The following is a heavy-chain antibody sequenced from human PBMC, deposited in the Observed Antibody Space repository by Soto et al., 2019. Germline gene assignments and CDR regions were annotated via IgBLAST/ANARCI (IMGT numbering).Heavy chain of an antibody. CDR1: GGTFSSYA. CDR2: IIPIFGTA. J-gene: IGHJ3*02. CDR3: ARGDAVAGAFDI. D-gene: IGHD6-19*01. Sequence: QVQLVQSGAEVKKPGSSVKVSCKASGGTFSSYAISWVRQAPGQGLEWMGGIIPIFGTANYAQKFQGRVXIXAXXSTSTAYMELCSLRSEDTAVYYCARGDAVAGAFDIWGQGTMVTVSS. V-gene: IGHV1-69*12.